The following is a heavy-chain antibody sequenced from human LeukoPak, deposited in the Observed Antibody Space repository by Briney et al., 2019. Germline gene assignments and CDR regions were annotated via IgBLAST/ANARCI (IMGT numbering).Heavy chain of an antibody. CDR1: GFTVSAYA. Sequence: GGSLRLSCAASGFTVSAYAMAWVRQAPGKGLEWVAVIWYDGSNKYYADSVKGRFTISRDNSKNTLYLQMNSLRAEDTAVYYCARDQWAAAGNLDYWGQGTLVTVSS. CDR3: ARDQWAAAGNLDY. D-gene: IGHD6-13*01. CDR2: IWYDGSNK. J-gene: IGHJ4*02. V-gene: IGHV3-33*07.